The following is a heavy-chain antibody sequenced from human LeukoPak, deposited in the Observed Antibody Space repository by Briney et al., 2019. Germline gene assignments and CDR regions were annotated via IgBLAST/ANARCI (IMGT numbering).Heavy chain of an antibody. J-gene: IGHJ4*02. CDR3: ARDRLEFDY. Sequence: ASARVSCKASGYTYTRYYMHWVRQAPGQGLEWMGIINPSGGSTSYAHKFQGRVTMTRDTSTSTVYMELSSLRSEDTAVYYCARDRLEFDYWGQGTLVTVSS. CDR1: GYTYTRYY. V-gene: IGHV1-46*01. CDR2: INPSGGST.